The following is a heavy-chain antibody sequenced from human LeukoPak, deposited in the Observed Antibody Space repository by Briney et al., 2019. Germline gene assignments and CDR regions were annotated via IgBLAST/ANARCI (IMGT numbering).Heavy chain of an antibody. J-gene: IGHJ3*02. V-gene: IGHV4-38-2*02. CDR3: ARVYYDFWSGYPLDAFDI. Sequence: SETLSLTCTVSGYSISSGYYWGWIRQPPGEGLEGIGSIYRNGSTYYNPSVKSRVTISVDTSKNQFSLKLSSVTAADTAVYYCARVYYDFWSGYPLDAFDIWGQGTMVTVSS. CDR1: GYSISSGYY. D-gene: IGHD3-3*01. CDR2: IYRNGST.